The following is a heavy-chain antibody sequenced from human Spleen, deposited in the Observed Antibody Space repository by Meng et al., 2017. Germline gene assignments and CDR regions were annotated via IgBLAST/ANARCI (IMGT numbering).Heavy chain of an antibody. Sequence: VQVLELGGGLVQPGGSLRLSCAASGFTFSTYAMTWVRQAPGKGLEWVSAISSRGDNVYYADSVKGRFTISRDNSKNTLYLQMNSLRAEDTAVYYCTNHYDISSSLAYFDLWGRGTLVTVSS. J-gene: IGHJ2*01. V-gene: IGHV3-23*01. CDR1: GFTFSTYA. D-gene: IGHD3-22*01. CDR3: TNHYDISSSLAYFDL. CDR2: ISSRGDNV.